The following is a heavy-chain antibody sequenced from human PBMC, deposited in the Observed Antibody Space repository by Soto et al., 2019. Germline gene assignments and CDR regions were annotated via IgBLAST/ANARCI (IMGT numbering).Heavy chain of an antibody. D-gene: IGHD2-8*02. CDR2: INHSGST. CDR3: ARGLVGLAWYGMDF. J-gene: IGHJ6*02. CDR1: GGSFSGYH. Sequence: QVQLQQWGAGLLKPSETLSLTCAVYGGSFSGYHWSWIRQPPGKGLEWIGEINHSGSTNYNPSLKSRVTIAVDTSNNQFSVKLTSVTAANTAVYYCARGLVGLAWYGMDFWGQGTTVTVSS. V-gene: IGHV4-34*01.